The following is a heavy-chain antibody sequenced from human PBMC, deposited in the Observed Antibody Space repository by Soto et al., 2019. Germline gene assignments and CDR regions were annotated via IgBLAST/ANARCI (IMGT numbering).Heavy chain of an antibody. CDR1: GFRFSSYS. D-gene: IGHD3-22*01. CDR3: ATMNGYFEY. V-gene: IGHV3-23*01. J-gene: IGHJ4*02. CDR2: ITATGDRT. Sequence: PGGSLRLSCADSGFRFSSYSMSWVRQTPGKGLEWVAAITATGDRTYYADSVTGRFTISRDNSKKTHYLQMTSLRAEDTAMYYCATMNGYFEYWGQGTAVTVS.